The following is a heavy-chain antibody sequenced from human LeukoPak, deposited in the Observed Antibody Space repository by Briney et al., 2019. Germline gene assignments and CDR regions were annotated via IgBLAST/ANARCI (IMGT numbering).Heavy chain of an antibody. CDR1: GGSISSSSYY. Sequence: PSETLSLTCTVSGGSISSSSYYWGWIRQPPGKGLEWIGSIYYSGSTYYHPSLKSRVTISVDTSKNQFSLKLSSVTAADTAAYYCARRVNGQLRFLEWLPDYWGQGTLVTVSS. V-gene: IGHV4-39*01. CDR2: IYYSGST. CDR3: ARRVNGQLRFLEWLPDY. J-gene: IGHJ4*02. D-gene: IGHD3-3*01.